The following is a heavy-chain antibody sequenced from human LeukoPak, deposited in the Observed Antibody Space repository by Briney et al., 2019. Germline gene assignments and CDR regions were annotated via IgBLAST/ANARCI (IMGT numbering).Heavy chain of an antibody. J-gene: IGHJ4*02. D-gene: IGHD3-22*01. CDR3: ARARNRGARLFYNSSGSFSFDY. CDR2: TYYRYKWYN. Sequence: SQTLSLTCAISGDSVSSNSAAWNWIRQSPSRGLEWLGRTYYRYKWYNDYAVSVKSRITINPDTSKNQFSLQLNSVTPEDTAVYYCARARNRGARLFYNSSGSFSFDYWGQGTLVTVSS. CDR1: GDSVSSNSAA. V-gene: IGHV6-1*01.